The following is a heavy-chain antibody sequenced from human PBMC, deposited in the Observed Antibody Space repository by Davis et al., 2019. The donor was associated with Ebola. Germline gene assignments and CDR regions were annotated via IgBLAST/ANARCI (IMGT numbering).Heavy chain of an antibody. CDR1: GFTFINAW. CDR3: AKAGRISCYFDY. V-gene: IGHV4-59*01. D-gene: IGHD2-2*01. J-gene: IGHJ4*02. CDR2: IYYSGSA. Sequence: GSLRLSCTASGFTFINAWVNWVRQAPGKGLEWVGYIYYSGSARYNPSLKSRVTISVDASRSQFPLNLSSVTAAYTAVYYCAKAGRISCYFDYWGQGTLVTVSS.